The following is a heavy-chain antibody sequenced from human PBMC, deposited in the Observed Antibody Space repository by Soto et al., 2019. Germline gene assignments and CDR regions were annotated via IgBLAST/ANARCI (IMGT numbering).Heavy chain of an antibody. CDR2: IYYSGST. CDR3: ARAHYRYCSGGSCYPLPDHLYYYGMDF. V-gene: IGHV4-30-4*01. CDR1: SGSISSGDYY. D-gene: IGHD2-15*01. Sequence: QVQLQESGPGLVKPSQTLSLTCTVSSGSISSGDYYWSWIRQPPGKGLEWIGYIYYSGSTYYNPSFKSRVTISVDTSKNQFSLKLSCVTAADTAVYYCARAHYRYCSGGSCYPLPDHLYYYGMDFWGQGTTVTVSS. J-gene: IGHJ6*02.